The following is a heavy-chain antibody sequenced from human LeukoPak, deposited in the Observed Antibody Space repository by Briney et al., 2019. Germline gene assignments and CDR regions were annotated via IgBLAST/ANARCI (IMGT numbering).Heavy chain of an antibody. CDR2: INSDGSST. J-gene: IGHJ4*02. D-gene: IGHD1-26*01. CDR1: GFTFSSYW. CDR3: ARLGGATPLDY. Sequence: GGSLRLSCAASGFTFSSYWMHWVRQAPGKGLVWVSRINSDGSSTSYADSVKGRFTISRDNAKNTLYLQMNSLRAEDTAVYYCARLGGATPLDYWGQGTLVTVSS. V-gene: IGHV3-74*01.